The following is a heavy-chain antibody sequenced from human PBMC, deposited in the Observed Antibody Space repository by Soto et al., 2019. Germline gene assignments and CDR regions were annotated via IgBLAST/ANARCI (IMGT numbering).Heavy chain of an antibody. CDR3: AKFFITGTTALEGYFDY. V-gene: IGHV1-24*01. D-gene: IGHD1-7*01. Sequence: WVXQXXXXXLERMGGFDPEDGETIYAQKFQGRVTMTEDTSTDTAYMELSSLRSEDTAVYFCAKFFITGTTALEGYFDYWGQGTLVTVSS. J-gene: IGHJ4*02. CDR2: FDPEDGET.